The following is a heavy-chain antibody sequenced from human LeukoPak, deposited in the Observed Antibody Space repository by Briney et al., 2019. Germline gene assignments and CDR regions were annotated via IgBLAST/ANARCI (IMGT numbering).Heavy chain of an antibody. D-gene: IGHD6-13*01. J-gene: IGHJ4*02. V-gene: IGHV1-2*02. CDR3: ATGRRIAAAGTYYFDY. Sequence: GASVKVSCKTSGYTFTGYYMHWVRQAPGQGLEWMGWINPNSGGTNYAQKFQGRVTMTRDTSISTAYMELSSLRSEDTAVYYCATGRRIAAAGTYYFDYWGQGTLVTVSS. CDR1: GYTFTGYY. CDR2: INPNSGGT.